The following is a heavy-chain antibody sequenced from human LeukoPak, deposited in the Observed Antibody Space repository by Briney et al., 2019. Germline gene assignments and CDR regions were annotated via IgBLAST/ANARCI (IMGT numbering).Heavy chain of an antibody. CDR3: ARAYIVGAAQYYYYYYMDV. CDR1: GYTFTSYD. CDR2: MNPNSGNT. D-gene: IGHD1-26*01. Sequence: GASVKVSCKASGYTFTSYDINWVRQATGQGLEWMGWMNPNSGNTGYAQKFQGRVTITRNTSISTAYTELSSLRSEDTAVYYCARAYIVGAAQYYYYYYMDVWGKGTTVTVSS. J-gene: IGHJ6*03. V-gene: IGHV1-8*03.